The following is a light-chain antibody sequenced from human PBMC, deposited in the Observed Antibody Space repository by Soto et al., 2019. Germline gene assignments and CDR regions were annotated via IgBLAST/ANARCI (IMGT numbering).Light chain of an antibody. J-gene: IGKJ1*01. CDR2: GAS. V-gene: IGKV3-20*01. Sequence: VWTQSGATLSLSPEERATLSCRASENVRTFVDWYQQKPGQAPRLLIYGASNRATGIPDRFSGSGSGTDFTLTISRLEPEDFAVYYCQQYGSSPRTFGQGTKVDI. CDR1: ENVRTF. CDR3: QQYGSSPRT.